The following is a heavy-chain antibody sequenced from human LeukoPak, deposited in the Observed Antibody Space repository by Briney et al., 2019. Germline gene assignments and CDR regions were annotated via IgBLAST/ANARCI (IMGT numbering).Heavy chain of an antibody. Sequence: GESLKISCKGSGYSFTSYWISWVRQMPGKGLEWMGRIDPSDSYTNYSPSFQGQVTISADKSISTAYLQWSSLKASDTAMYYCARQKYYYDSSGYYDWFDPWGQGTLVTVSS. CDR3: ARQKYYYDSSGYYDWFDP. CDR2: IDPSDSYT. J-gene: IGHJ5*02. CDR1: GYSFTSYW. V-gene: IGHV5-10-1*04. D-gene: IGHD3-22*01.